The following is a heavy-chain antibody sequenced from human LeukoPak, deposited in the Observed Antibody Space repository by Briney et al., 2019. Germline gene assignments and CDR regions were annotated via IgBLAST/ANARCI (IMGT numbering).Heavy chain of an antibody. D-gene: IGHD2-2*01. Sequence: ASVKVSCKASGYTFTGYYMHWVRQAPGQGLEGMGWINPNSGGTNYAQKFQGRVTMTRDTSISTAYMELSRLRSDDTAVYYCARNIVVVPAAIYSRYYYYGMDVWGQGTTVTVSS. CDR1: GYTFTGYY. V-gene: IGHV1-2*02. CDR2: INPNSGGT. J-gene: IGHJ6*02. CDR3: ARNIVVVPAAIYSRYYYYGMDV.